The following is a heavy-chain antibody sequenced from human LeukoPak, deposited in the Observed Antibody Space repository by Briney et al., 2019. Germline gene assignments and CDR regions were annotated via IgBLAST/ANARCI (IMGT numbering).Heavy chain of an antibody. V-gene: IGHV3-30*02. CDR3: AKDHYYDSSGYYKDDY. CDR1: GFTFSSYG. Sequence: GGSLRLSCAASGFTFSSYGMHWVRQAPGKGLEWVAFIRYDGSNKYYADSVKGRFTISRDNSKNTLYLQMNSLRAEDTAVYYCAKDHYYDSSGYYKDDYWGQGTLVTVSS. J-gene: IGHJ4*02. CDR2: IRYDGSNK. D-gene: IGHD3-22*01.